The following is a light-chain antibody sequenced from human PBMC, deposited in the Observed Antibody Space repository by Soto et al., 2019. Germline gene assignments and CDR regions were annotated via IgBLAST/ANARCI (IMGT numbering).Light chain of an antibody. CDR2: DGS. CDR1: QNIRGW. CDR3: QQYNSAPWT. Sequence: DIQMTQSPSTLSASVGDRVSITCRASQNIRGWLAWYQQKPGKAPKLLIYDGSSLQSGVPSRFSGRESGAEFTLTISGLQPDDFATYYCQQYNSAPWTFGQGTKVEIK. J-gene: IGKJ1*01. V-gene: IGKV1-5*01.